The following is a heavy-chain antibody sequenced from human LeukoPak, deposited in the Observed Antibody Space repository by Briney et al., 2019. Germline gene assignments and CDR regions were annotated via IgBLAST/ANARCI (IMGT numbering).Heavy chain of an antibody. CDR1: GFTFDDYG. D-gene: IGHD4-17*01. V-gene: IGHV3-23*01. CDR3: AKESTYVDSPPFDY. Sequence: PGGSLRLSCAASGFTFDDYGMSWVRQAPGKGLEWVSAISGSGGSTYYADSVKGRFTISRDNSKNTLYLQMNSLRAEDTAIYYCAKESTYVDSPPFDYWGQGTLVTVPS. J-gene: IGHJ4*02. CDR2: ISGSGGST.